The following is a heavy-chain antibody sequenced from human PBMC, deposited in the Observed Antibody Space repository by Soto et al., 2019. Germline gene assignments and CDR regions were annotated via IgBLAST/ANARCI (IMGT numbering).Heavy chain of an antibody. J-gene: IGHJ3*02. CDR2: IYWDDDK. Sequence: QITLKESGPTLVKPTQTLTLTCTFSGFSLSTSGVGVGWIRQPPGKALEWLALIYWDDDKRYSPSLKSRLTITKDTSKNQVVLTMTNMDPVDTATYYCAHRRYYYDSSGADAFDIWGQGTMVTVSS. D-gene: IGHD3-22*01. CDR1: GFSLSTSGVG. V-gene: IGHV2-5*02. CDR3: AHRRYYYDSSGADAFDI.